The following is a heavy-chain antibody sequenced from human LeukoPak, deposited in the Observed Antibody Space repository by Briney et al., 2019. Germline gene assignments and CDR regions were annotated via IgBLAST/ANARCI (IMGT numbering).Heavy chain of an antibody. CDR2: ISYDGRNK. CDR3: AKDPDYGDFQRYFDY. J-gene: IGHJ4*02. D-gene: IGHD4-17*01. V-gene: IGHV3-30*18. CDR1: GFSFSSYI. Sequence: PGGSLRLSCAASGFSFSSYIMNWVRQAPGKGLEWVAVISYDGRNKYYADSVKGRFTISRDNSKNTLFLQMNSLRAEDTAVYYCAKDPDYGDFQRYFDYWGQGTLVTVSS.